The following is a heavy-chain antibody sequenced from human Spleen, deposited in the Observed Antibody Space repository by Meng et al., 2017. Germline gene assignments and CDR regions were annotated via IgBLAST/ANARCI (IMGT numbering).Heavy chain of an antibody. D-gene: IGHD6-13*01. V-gene: IGHV3-33*01. Sequence: GSLRLSCAASGFTFSSYGMHWVRQAPGKGLEWVAVIWYDGSNKYYADSVKGRFTISRDNSKNTLYLQMNSLRAEDTAVYYCARDLWYSSSWYYFDYWGQGTLVTVSS. J-gene: IGHJ4*02. CDR1: GFTFSSYG. CDR3: ARDLWYSSSWYYFDY. CDR2: IWYDGSNK.